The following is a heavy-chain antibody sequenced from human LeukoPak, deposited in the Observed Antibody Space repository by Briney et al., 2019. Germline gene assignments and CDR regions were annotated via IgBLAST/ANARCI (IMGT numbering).Heavy chain of an antibody. J-gene: IGHJ4*02. Sequence: SETLSLTCTVSGGSINSFYWNWIRQPPGKGLEWIGYIYYSGSTSYNPSLKSRVTISIDSSKTQFSLKLSSVTAADTAVYYCARDLIISTSLDYWGQGTLVTVSS. D-gene: IGHD2-2*01. V-gene: IGHV4-59*12. CDR1: GGSINSFY. CDR2: IYYSGST. CDR3: ARDLIISTSLDY.